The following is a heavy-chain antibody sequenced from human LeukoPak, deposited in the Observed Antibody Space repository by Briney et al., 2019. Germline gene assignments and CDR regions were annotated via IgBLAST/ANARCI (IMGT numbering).Heavy chain of an antibody. CDR3: ARANFYDSSGRYFYCGMDV. D-gene: IGHD3-22*01. J-gene: IGHJ6*02. Sequence: GASVTVSCKASGYTFTSYYIHWVRQAPGQGLEWMGIINPTGGSTTYAQKFQGRVTMTRDTSTSTVYMELSSLRSEDTAVYYCARANFYDSSGRYFYCGMDVWGQGTTVTVSS. V-gene: IGHV1-46*01. CDR1: GYTFTSYY. CDR2: INPTGGST.